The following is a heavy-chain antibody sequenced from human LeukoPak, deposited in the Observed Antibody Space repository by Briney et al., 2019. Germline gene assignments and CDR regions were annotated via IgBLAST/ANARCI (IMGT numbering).Heavy chain of an antibody. CDR1: GGSISNRSYY. Sequence: SETLSLTCTDSGGSISNRSYYWAWIRQPPGKGLEWIGSIYYSGSTYYNPSLKRRLTISVDTSKSQFSLKLSSVAAADTAVYYCAGNFLYCTNGVCYDYWGQGTLVTVSS. J-gene: IGHJ4*02. CDR3: AGNFLYCTNGVCYDY. V-gene: IGHV4-39*01. CDR2: IYYSGST. D-gene: IGHD2-8*01.